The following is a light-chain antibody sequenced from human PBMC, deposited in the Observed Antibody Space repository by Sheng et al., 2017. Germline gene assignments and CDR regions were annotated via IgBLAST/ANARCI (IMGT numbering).Light chain of an antibody. Sequence: DIQMTQSPSSLSASVGDRVSITCQASQDTKNFLNWYQQKPGKAPKLLIYDSSRLETGVPSRFSGSGSGTDFTFTISSLQPEDFATYYCQQYADLPPITFGQWTRLEI. J-gene: IGKJ5*01. CDR2: DSS. CDR1: QDTKNF. V-gene: IGKV1-33*01. CDR3: QQYADLPPIT.